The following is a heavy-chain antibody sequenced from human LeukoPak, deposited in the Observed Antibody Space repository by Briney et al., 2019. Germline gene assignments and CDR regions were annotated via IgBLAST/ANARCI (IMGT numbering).Heavy chain of an antibody. CDR3: VRGTSGYDWNFDY. V-gene: IGHV3-21*01. CDR2: ISSSSSYI. D-gene: IGHD5-12*01. Sequence: PGGSLRLSCAASGFTFSSYSMNWVRQAPGKGLEWVSSISSSSSYIYYADSVKGRFTISRDNAKNSLYLQMNSLRAEDTAVYYCVRGTSGYDWNFDYWGQGTLVTVSS. CDR1: GFTFSSYS. J-gene: IGHJ4*02.